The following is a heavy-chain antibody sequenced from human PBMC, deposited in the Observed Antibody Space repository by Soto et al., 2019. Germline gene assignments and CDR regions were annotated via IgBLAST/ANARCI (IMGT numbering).Heavy chain of an antibody. CDR1: GFTFSDYY. CDR2: SSDSGTFT. CDR3: ARSGDNYNLLDY. J-gene: IGHJ4*02. V-gene: IGHV3-11*06. D-gene: IGHD1-1*01. Sequence: SLRLSCAASGFTFSDYYMSWIRQAPGKGLEWLSYSSDSGTFTRYADSVKGRFSISRDNAKNSLYLQINSLRGEDTAIYYCARSGDNYNLLDYWGQGTPVTVSS.